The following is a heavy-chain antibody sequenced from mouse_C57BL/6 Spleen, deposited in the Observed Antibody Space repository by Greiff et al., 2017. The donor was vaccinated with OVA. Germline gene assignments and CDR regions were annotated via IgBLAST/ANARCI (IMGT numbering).Heavy chain of an antibody. D-gene: IGHD2-4*01. J-gene: IGHJ3*01. Sequence: DVKLVESGAELVRPGASVKLSCTASGFNIKDYYMHWVKQRPEQGLEWIVRIDPADGYTEYAPKFQGKATMTADTSSNTAYLQLSSLTSEDTAVYYCTMDDYGFAYWGQGTLVTVSA. CDR1: GFNIKDYY. CDR3: TMDDYGFAY. CDR2: IDPADGYT. V-gene: IGHV14-1*01.